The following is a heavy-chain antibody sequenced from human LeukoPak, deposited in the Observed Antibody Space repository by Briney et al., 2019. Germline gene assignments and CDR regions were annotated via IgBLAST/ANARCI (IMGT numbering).Heavy chain of an antibody. J-gene: IGHJ4*02. Sequence: PGGSLRLSCAASGFSFSSYRMNWVRQAPGKGLEWVSSVSNSGDYIHYADSVKGRFTISRDNSKNSLYLQMNSLRAEDTAVYYCATFGYNWNLGYWGQGTLVTVSS. V-gene: IGHV3-21*06. CDR2: VSNSGDYI. D-gene: IGHD1-20*01. CDR3: ATFGYNWNLGY. CDR1: GFSFSSYR.